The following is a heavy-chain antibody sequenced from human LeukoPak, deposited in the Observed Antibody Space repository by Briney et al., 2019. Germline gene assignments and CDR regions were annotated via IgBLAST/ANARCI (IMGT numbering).Heavy chain of an antibody. D-gene: IGHD3-10*01. Sequence: GGSLRLSCVVSGFTVSSNYVSWVRQAPGKGLEWVSIIYSDGTAYYADSVKGRFTISRDNSKNTLYLQMNSLRAEDTAVYYCARDRAPPTSWYFDLWGRGTLVTVSS. CDR3: ARDRAPPTSWYFDL. V-gene: IGHV3-53*01. J-gene: IGHJ2*01. CDR2: IYSDGTA. CDR1: GFTVSSNY.